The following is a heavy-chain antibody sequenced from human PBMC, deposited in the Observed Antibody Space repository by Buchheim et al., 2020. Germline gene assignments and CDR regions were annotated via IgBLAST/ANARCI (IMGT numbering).Heavy chain of an antibody. V-gene: IGHV4-59*01. J-gene: IGHJ4*02. CDR3: ATDAGYYDSSGPAFDY. D-gene: IGHD3-22*01. Sequence: QVQLRESGPGLVKPSETLSLTCTVSGSSISIYYWSWIRQPPGKGLEWFGYIYYSGSTSYNPSLKRRFTISADTSKNQLSLKLSSVTAADTAVYYCATDAGYYDSSGPAFDYWGQGTL. CDR2: IYYSGST. CDR1: GSSISIYY.